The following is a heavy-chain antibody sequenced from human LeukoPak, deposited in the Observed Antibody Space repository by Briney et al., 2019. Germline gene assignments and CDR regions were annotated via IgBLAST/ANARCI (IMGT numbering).Heavy chain of an antibody. V-gene: IGHV4-39*07. Sequence: SETLSLTCTVSGGSISSSSYYWSWIRQPPGKGLEWIGSIYYSGSTYYNPSLKSRVTISVDTSKNQFSLKLSSVTAADTAVYYCARLPYYYDSSGYLDYWGQGTLVTVSS. CDR1: GGSISSSSYY. D-gene: IGHD3-22*01. CDR2: IYYSGST. CDR3: ARLPYYYDSSGYLDY. J-gene: IGHJ4*02.